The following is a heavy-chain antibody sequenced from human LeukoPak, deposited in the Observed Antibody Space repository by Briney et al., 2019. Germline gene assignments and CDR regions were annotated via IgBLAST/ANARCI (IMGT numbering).Heavy chain of an antibody. CDR1: GYTFTSYG. CDR2: IIPIFGTA. Sequence: SVKVSCKASGYTFTSYGISWVRQAPGQGLEWMGGIIPIFGTANYAQKFQGRVTITTDESTSTAYMELSSLRSEDTAVYFCARGGVTGTDAEYYYYYMDVWGKGTTVTVSS. V-gene: IGHV1-69*05. J-gene: IGHJ6*03. D-gene: IGHD1-7*01. CDR3: ARGGVTGTDAEYYYYYMDV.